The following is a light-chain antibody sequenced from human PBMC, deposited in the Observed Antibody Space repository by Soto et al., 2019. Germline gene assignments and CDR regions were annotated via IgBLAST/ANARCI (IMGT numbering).Light chain of an antibody. CDR1: QYISNY. J-gene: IGKJ2*01. CDR2: DAS. CDR3: QQYANLPPYT. V-gene: IGKV1-33*01. Sequence: DIQMTQSPSSLSASVGDRVTSTCQASQYISNYLNWYQQKPGKAPKLLIYDASNLETGVPSRFTGSGSGTAFTFTISSLQPEDIATYHCQQYANLPPYTFGQGTKLEIK.